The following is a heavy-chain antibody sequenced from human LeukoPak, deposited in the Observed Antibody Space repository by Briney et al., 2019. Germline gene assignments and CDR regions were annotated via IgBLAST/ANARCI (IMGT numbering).Heavy chain of an antibody. CDR1: GGSISSSSYY. J-gene: IGHJ4*02. CDR3: ASRHDYGDYDY. V-gene: IGHV4-39*01. D-gene: IGHD4-17*01. CDR2: IYYSGST. Sequence: SETLSLTCTVSGGSISSSSYYWGWIRQPPGKGLEGIGSIYYSGSTYYNPSLKSRVTISVDTSKNQFSLKLSSVTAADTAVYYCASRHDYGDYDYWGQGTLVTVSS.